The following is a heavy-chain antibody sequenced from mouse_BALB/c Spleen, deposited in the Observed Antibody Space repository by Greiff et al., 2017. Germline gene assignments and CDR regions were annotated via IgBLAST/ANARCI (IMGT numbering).Heavy chain of an antibody. D-gene: IGHD4-1*01. V-gene: IGHV5-6-4*01. CDR3: TITGTDYFDY. CDR1: GFTFSSYT. Sequence: EVMLVESGGGLVKPGGSLKLSCAASGFTFSSYTMSWVRQTPEKRLEWVATISSGGSYTYYPDSVKGRFTISRDNAKNTLYLQMSSLKSEDTAMYYCTITGTDYFDYWGQGTTLTVYS. J-gene: IGHJ2*01. CDR2: ISSGGSYT.